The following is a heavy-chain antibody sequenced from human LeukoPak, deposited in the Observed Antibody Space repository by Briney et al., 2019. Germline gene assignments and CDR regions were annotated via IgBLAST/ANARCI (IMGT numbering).Heavy chain of an antibody. V-gene: IGHV1-2*02. J-gene: IGHJ6*02. Sequence: GWINPNSGGTNYAQKFQGRVTMTRDTSISTAYMELSRLRSDDTAVYYCARNLPGMSYGMDVWGQGTTVTVSS. D-gene: IGHD6-13*01. CDR2: INPNSGGT. CDR3: ARNLPGMSYGMDV.